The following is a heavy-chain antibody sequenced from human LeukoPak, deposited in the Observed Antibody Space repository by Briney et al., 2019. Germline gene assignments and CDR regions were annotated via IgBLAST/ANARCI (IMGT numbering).Heavy chain of an antibody. V-gene: IGHV3-21*01. Sequence: GGSLRLSCGASGFSFSTYSMNWVRQAPGKGLEWVSSISTSSSYIYYAVSVKGRFTISRDNAKNSLYLQMNSLRAEDTAVYYCARGCSGGSCPSDSWGQGTLVTVSS. CDR1: GFSFSTYS. CDR3: ARGCSGGSCPSDS. CDR2: ISTSSSYI. D-gene: IGHD2-15*01. J-gene: IGHJ4*02.